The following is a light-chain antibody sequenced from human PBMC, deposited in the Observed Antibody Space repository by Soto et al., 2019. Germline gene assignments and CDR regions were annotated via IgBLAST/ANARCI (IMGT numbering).Light chain of an antibody. CDR3: QQYNSYSMT. CDR1: QSISNW. V-gene: IGKV1-5*03. CDR2: KAS. J-gene: IGKJ4*01. Sequence: DIQMTQSPSTLAASVGDIVTITCRASQSISNWLAWYQHKPGKAPKLLIYKASSLESGVPSRFSGSGSGTEFTLTIISLQPDESASYYCQQYNSYSMTSGGGTKVEI.